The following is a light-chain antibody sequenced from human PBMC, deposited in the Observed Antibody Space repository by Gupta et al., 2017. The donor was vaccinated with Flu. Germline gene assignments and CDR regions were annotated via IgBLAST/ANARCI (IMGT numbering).Light chain of an antibody. J-gene: IGLJ3*02. CDR1: SYNMGNYV. CDR2: VAT. V-gene: IGLV1-51*01. Sequence: QSVLTQPPSVAAAPRQMVIISCWSTSYNMGNYVVSWYQHLPGTAPKLLICVATTRPSGIPDRFSGSKSGTSASLGITGLQTGDEADYYCGSWDTSLAAAVFGGGTKLTVL. CDR3: GSWDTSLAAAV.